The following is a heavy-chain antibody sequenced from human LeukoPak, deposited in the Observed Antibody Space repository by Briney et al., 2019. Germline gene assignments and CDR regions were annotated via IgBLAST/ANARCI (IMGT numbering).Heavy chain of an antibody. V-gene: IGHV1-8*02. D-gene: IGHD2-2*01. CDR2: MNPNSGNT. CDR1: GYTFTIYH. CDR3: ARGPGRYCSSTSCYYYYYYMDV. J-gene: IGHJ6*03. Sequence: GASVKVSCKASGYTFTIYHINWVRQATGQGLEWMGWMNPNSGNTGYAQKFQGRVTMTRNTSISTAYMELSSLRSEDTAGYYCARGPGRYCSSTSCYYYYYYMDVWGKGTTVTISS.